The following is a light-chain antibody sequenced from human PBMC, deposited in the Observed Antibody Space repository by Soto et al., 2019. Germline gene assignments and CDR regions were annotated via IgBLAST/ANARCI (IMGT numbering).Light chain of an antibody. CDR2: DAS. J-gene: IGKJ4*01. V-gene: IGKV3-11*01. CDR1: QSISKY. Sequence: EIVLTQSPVTLSLSPGERATLSCRASQSISKYLAWYQQKPGQAPRLLIYDASNRAAGIPARFSGSGSGTDFTLTISSLEPEDFAVYYCQQRSNWRGTFGGGTKVESK. CDR3: QQRSNWRGT.